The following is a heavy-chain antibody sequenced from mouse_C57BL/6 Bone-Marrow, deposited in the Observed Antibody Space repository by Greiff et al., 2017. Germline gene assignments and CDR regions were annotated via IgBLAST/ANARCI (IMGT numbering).Heavy chain of an antibody. CDR2: IDPENGDT. CDR3: TTPFTTVVATDFDY. Sequence: VQLQQSGAELVRPGASVKLSCTASGFNIKDDYMHWVKQRPEQGLEWIGWIDPENGDTEYASKFQGKATITADTSSNTAYLQRSSLTSEDTAVYYCTTPFTTVVATDFDYWGQGTTLTVSS. V-gene: IGHV14-4*01. D-gene: IGHD1-1*01. J-gene: IGHJ2*01. CDR1: GFNIKDDY.